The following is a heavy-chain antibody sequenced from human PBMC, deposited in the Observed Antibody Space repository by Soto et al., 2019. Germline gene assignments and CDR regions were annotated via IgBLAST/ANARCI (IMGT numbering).Heavy chain of an antibody. D-gene: IGHD3-22*01. CDR3: AREGYDSGAVAFDI. CDR1: GFTFSSYA. CDR2: ISYDGSNK. J-gene: IGHJ3*02. V-gene: IGHV3-30-3*01. Sequence: GGSLRLSCAASGFTFSSYAMHWVRQAPGKGLEWVAVISYDGSNKYYADSVKGRFTISRDNSKNTLYLQMNSLRAGDTAVYYCAREGYDSGAVAFDIWGQGTMVTVSS.